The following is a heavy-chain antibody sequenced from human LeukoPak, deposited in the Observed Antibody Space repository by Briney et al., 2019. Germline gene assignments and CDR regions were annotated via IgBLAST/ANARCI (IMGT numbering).Heavy chain of an antibody. CDR1: GFSFSDYY. J-gene: IGHJ4*02. V-gene: IGHV3-11*03. CDR2: ISSSGSHT. Sequence: GGSLRLSCVASGFSFSDYYMSWIRQAPGKGLEWVSYISSSGSHTNYADSVTGRFTISRNNAKKTLHLQMNSLRAEDTAVYYCARHPDGSLSLDYWGQGTLVTVSS. CDR3: ARHPDGSLSLDY. D-gene: IGHD1-26*01.